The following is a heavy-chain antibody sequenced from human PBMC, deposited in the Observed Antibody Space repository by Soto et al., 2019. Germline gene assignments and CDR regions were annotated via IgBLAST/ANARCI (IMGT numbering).Heavy chain of an antibody. Sequence: VQLVQSGAEVKKPGASEKVSCKASGDSFTRYGISWVRQAPGQGLEWMGWNSGYNANTNYPENLQGRVTMTTDTSTSTAYMEVRNLISDDTAVYYCARMGDVPYYYYGLDVWGQGTTVTVSS. D-gene: IGHD3-16*01. CDR2: NSGYNANT. J-gene: IGHJ6*02. V-gene: IGHV1-18*01. CDR1: GDSFTRYG. CDR3: ARMGDVPYYYYGLDV.